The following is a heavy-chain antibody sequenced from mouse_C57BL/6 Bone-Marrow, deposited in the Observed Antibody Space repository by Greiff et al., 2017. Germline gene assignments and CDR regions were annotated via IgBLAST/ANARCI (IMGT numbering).Heavy chain of an antibody. CDR2: INPYNGGT. J-gene: IGHJ4*01. CDR3: ARGHYYGSSYVRLYYAMDY. Sequence: VQLQQSGPVLVKPGASVKMSCKASGYTFTDYYMNWVKQSHGKSLEWIGVINPYNGGTSYNQKFKGKATLTVDKSSSTAYMELNSLTSEDSAVYYCARGHYYGSSYVRLYYAMDYWGQGTSVTVSS. V-gene: IGHV1-19*01. CDR1: GYTFTDYY. D-gene: IGHD1-1*01.